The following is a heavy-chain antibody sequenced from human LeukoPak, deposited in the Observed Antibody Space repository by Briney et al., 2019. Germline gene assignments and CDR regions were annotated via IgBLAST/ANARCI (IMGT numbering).Heavy chain of an antibody. CDR3: VGGPWELDY. V-gene: IGHV3-66*01. CDR1: DLAVGNYY. J-gene: IGHJ4*02. D-gene: IGHD3-10*01. Sequence: GGSLRLSCAVYDLAVGNYYMGWVRQAPGKGLEWASLIYDDGTTYYPDSVKGRFTISRDNSKNKLILQMNSLRTEDTAVYYCVGGPWELDYWGQGTLVTVSP. CDR2: IYDDGTT.